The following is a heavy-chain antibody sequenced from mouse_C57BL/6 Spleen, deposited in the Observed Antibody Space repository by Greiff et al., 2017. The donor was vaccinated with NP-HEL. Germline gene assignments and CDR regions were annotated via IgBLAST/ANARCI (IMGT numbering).Heavy chain of an antibody. CDR3: ASIYYGNYENAMDY. CDR2: IYPRDGST. J-gene: IGHJ4*01. Sequence: QVQLQQSGPELVKPGASVKLSCKASGYTFTSYDINWVKQRPGQGLEWIGWIYPRDGSTKYNEKFKGKATLTVDTSSSTAYMELNSLTSEDSAVYLCASIYYGNYENAMDYWGQGTSVTVSS. D-gene: IGHD2-1*01. CDR1: GYTFTSYD. V-gene: IGHV1-85*01.